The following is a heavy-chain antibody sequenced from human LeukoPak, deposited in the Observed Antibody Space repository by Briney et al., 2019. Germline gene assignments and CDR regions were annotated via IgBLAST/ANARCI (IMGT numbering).Heavy chain of an antibody. J-gene: IGHJ4*02. D-gene: IGHD6-6*01. V-gene: IGHV3-30*18. CDR3: AKDFRSIAARGIFDY. CDR2: ISYDGSNK. CDR1: GFTFSSYG. Sequence: GRSLRLSCAASGFTFSSYGMHWVRQAPGKGLEWVAVISYDGSNKYYADSVKGRFTISRDNSKNTLYLQMNSLRAEDTAVYYCAKDFRSIAARGIFDYWGQGTLVTVSS.